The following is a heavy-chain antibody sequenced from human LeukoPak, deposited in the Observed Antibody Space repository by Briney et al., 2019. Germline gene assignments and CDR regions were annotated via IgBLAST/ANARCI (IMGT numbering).Heavy chain of an antibody. CDR1: GFTFSSYA. V-gene: IGHV3-21*01. CDR2: ISSSSSYI. J-gene: IGHJ3*02. CDR3: ARDFWTTVASEELGAFDI. Sequence: GGSLRLSCAASGFTFSSYAMTWVRQAPGKGLEWVSSISSSSSYIYYADSVKGRFTISRDNAKNSLYLQMNSLRAEDTAVYYCARDFWTTVASEELGAFDIWGQGTMVTVSS. D-gene: IGHD4-23*01.